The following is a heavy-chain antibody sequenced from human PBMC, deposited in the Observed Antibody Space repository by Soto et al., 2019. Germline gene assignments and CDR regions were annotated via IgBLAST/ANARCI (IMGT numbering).Heavy chain of an antibody. V-gene: IGHV3-33*01. CDR1: GFTFSSYG. D-gene: IGHD6-13*01. CDR2: IWYDGSNK. J-gene: IGHJ6*02. CDR3: ARYRETAGFYYYGMDV. Sequence: GGSLRLSCAASGFTFSSYGMHWVRQAPGKGLEWVAVIWYDGSNKYYADSVKGRFTISRDNSKNTLYLQMNSLRAEDTAVYYCARYRETAGFYYYGMDVWGQGTTVTVSS.